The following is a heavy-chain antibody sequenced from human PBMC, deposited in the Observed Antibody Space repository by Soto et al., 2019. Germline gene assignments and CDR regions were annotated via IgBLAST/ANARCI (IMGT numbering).Heavy chain of an antibody. CDR2: ISNDGSNK. D-gene: IGHD2-15*01. CDR1: GFTFNNYG. J-gene: IGHJ6*02. V-gene: IGHV3-30*18. Sequence: GGSLRLSCAASGFTFNNYGMNWVRQAPGKGLEWVAIISNDGSNKYYIESVRGRITISRDNSKNMLFLQMNSLRVEDTAVYFCTKDGRFDSDGSLYYYYYGMDVWGQGTTVTVSS. CDR3: TKDGRFDSDGSLYYYYYGMDV.